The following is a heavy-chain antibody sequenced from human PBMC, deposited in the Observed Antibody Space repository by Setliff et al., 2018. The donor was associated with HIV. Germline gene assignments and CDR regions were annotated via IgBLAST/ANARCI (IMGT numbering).Heavy chain of an antibody. CDR1: GFSLSAHG. CDR3: VRGGFWTGYFNYFDY. J-gene: IGHJ4*02. Sequence: GGSLRLSCAASGFSLSAHGMHWVRQAPGKGLEWVAGIWHDVTKDYYADSVKGRFSLSGDYSKNTVSLQMNSLRAEDTAVYYCVRGGFWTGYFNYFDYWGQGSLVTVSS. CDR2: IWHDVTKD. D-gene: IGHD3-3*01. V-gene: IGHV3-33*01.